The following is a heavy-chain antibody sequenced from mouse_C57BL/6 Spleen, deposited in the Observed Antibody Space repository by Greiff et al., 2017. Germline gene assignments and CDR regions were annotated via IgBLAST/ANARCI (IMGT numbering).Heavy chain of an antibody. CDR1: GFNITDYY. V-gene: IGHV14-2*01. Sequence: VQLKESGAELVKPGASVKLSCTASGFNITDYYMHWVKQRTEQGLEWIGRIDPEDGETKYAPKFQGKATITADTSSNTAYMQLSSLTAEDTAVYYCASEMTPESDWGQGTTLTVSS. J-gene: IGHJ2*01. CDR2: IDPEDGET. CDR3: ASEMTPESD.